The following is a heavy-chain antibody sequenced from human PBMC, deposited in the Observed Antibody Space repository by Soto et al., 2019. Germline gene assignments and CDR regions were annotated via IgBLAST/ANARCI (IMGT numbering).Heavy chain of an antibody. CDR2: ISPSGDNT. CDR1: GFTSSYYA. Sequence: EVQELESGGGLVHPGGSLRLSCAASGFTSSYYAMNWVRQAPGKGLEWVSTISPSGDNTWYADFVKGRFTISRDNSKNSLNMYMARLIVNETTMYYWARGNGSGVGAFDVWGQETKVTVYS. V-gene: IGHV3-23*01. D-gene: IGHD6-19*01. J-gene: IGHJ3*01. CDR3: ARGNGSGVGAFDV.